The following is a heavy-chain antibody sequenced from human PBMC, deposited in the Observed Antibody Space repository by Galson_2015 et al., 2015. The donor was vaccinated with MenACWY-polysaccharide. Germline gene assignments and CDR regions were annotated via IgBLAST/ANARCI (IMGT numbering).Heavy chain of an antibody. CDR2: IKPDASEK. D-gene: IGHD5-24*01. V-gene: IGHV3-7*01. J-gene: IGHJ4*02. CDR3: ANWRCLQH. Sequence: SLRLSCAASGLTFSTSWMNWVRQAPGKGLEWVASIKPDASEKYYVDSVKGRFTISRDSAKNSLYLQMNSLRAEDTAVYYCANWRCLQHSGEGALFPVSS. CDR1: GLTFSTSW.